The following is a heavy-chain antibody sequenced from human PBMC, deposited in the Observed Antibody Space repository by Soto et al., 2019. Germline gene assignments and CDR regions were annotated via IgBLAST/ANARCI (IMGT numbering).Heavy chain of an antibody. D-gene: IGHD6-6*01. J-gene: IGHJ5*02. CDR3: ARDGIAARPIAWFDP. V-gene: IGHV1-69*12. CDR1: GGTFSSYA. CDR2: ITPIFGAA. Sequence: QVQLVQSGAEVKKPGSSVKVSCKASGGTFSSYAIRWVRQAPGQGLEWMGGITPIFGAADYAQQFQGRVTITADEYTSTAYMELSSLRSEDTAVYYCARDGIAARPIAWFDPWGQGTLVTVSS.